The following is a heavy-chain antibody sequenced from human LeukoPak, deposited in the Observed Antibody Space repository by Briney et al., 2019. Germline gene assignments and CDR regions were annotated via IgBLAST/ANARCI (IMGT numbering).Heavy chain of an antibody. CDR1: GGSISSYY. Sequence: PSETLSLTCTVSGGSISSYYWSWLRQPPGKGLEWIGYIYYSGSTNYNPSLKSRVTISVDTSKNQFSLKLSSVTAADTAVYYCARHLGEVDLEFDYWGQGTLVTVSS. D-gene: IGHD3-16*01. J-gene: IGHJ4*02. CDR2: IYYSGST. CDR3: ARHLGEVDLEFDY. V-gene: IGHV4-59*08.